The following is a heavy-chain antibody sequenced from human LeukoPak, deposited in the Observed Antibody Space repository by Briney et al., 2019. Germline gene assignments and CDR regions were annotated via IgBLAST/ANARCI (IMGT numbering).Heavy chain of an antibody. D-gene: IGHD4-17*01. CDR3: ARGFRDYGDPYYFDY. CDR2: IYYSGST. Sequence: SQTLSLTCAVSGGSISSGGYSWSWIRQPPGRGLEWIGYIYYSGSTYYNPSLKSRVTISVDTSKNQFSLKLSSVTAADTAVYYCARGFRDYGDPYYFDYWGQGTLVTVSS. CDR1: GGSISSGGYS. V-gene: IGHV4-30-4*07. J-gene: IGHJ4*02.